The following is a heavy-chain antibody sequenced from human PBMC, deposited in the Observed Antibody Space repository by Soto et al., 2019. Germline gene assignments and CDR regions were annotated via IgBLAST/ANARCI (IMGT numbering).Heavy chain of an antibody. V-gene: IGHV3-74*01. CDR3: AREGSSSPYYYYGMDV. Sequence: EVQLVESGGGLVQPGGSLRLSCAASGFTFSSYWMHWVRQAPGKGLVWVSCINSDGSSTSYADSVKGRFTISRDNAKNTLYLQMNSLRAEDTAVYYCAREGSSSPYYYYGMDVWGQGTTVTVSS. D-gene: IGHD6-6*01. CDR2: INSDGSST. CDR1: GFTFSSYW. J-gene: IGHJ6*02.